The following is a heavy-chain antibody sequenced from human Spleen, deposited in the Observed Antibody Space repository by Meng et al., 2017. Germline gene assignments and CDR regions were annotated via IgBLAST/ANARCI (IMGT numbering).Heavy chain of an antibody. J-gene: IGHJ4*02. CDR1: GYSISSGYY. CDR3: AKPREFFYFDY. D-gene: IGHD3-10*01. V-gene: IGHV3-23*01. Sequence: ETLSLTCAVSGYSISSGYYWGWIRQPPGKGLEWVSSFIGSGGSTLYADSVRGRFTISRDNSKNTLYLQMNSLTAEDTAVYYCAKPREFFYFDYWGQGTLVTVSS. CDR2: FIGSGGST.